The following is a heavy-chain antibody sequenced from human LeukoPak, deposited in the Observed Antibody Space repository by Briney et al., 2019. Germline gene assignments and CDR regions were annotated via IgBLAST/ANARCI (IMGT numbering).Heavy chain of an antibody. D-gene: IGHD5-12*01. CDR1: GFTFSNFG. J-gene: IGHJ4*02. Sequence: GGSLTLSCVASGFTFSNFGMAWVRQARGKALEWVANIKQDRSAKHYVDSVKGRFTISRDNAKNSLYLQMNRLTADDTTIYYCARDVDGNFDYRGQRTLVT. V-gene: IGHV3-7*01. CDR3: ARDVDGNFDY. CDR2: IKQDRSAK.